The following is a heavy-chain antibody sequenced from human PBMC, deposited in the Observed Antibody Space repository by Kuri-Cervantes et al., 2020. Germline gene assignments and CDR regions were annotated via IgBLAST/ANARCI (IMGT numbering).Heavy chain of an antibody. J-gene: IGHJ5*01. CDR1: GFTFSSYA. CDR3: AKEGTAQISSWYDS. V-gene: IGHV3-23*01. CDR2: ISGSGGST. D-gene: IGHD3-3*02. Sequence: ETLSLTCAASGFTFSSYAMSWVRQAPGKGLEWVSAISGSGGSTYYADSVKGRFTISRDNSKNTLYLQMNSLRAEDTAVYYCAKEGTAQISSWYDSWGQGVLVTVSS.